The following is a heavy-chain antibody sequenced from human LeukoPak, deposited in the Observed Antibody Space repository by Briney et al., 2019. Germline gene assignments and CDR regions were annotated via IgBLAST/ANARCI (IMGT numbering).Heavy chain of an antibody. CDR1: GYSFSAYY. V-gene: IGHV5-10-1*01. D-gene: IGHD3-9*01. CDR3: ARRHYDSLTANSWFDP. CDR2: IDPSDSYT. J-gene: IGHJ5*02. Sequence: GESLRISCEASGYSFSAYYITWVRQMPGKGLEWMGRIDPSDSYTIYSPSFQGHVTISADKSINTAYLQWNNLRASDTATYYCARRHYDSLTANSWFDPWGQGTLVTVSS.